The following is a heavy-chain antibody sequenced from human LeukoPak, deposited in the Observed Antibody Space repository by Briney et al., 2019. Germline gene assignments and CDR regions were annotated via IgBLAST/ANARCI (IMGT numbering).Heavy chain of an antibody. CDR2: FDPEDGET. Sequence: ASVKVSCKASGGTFSSYAISWVRQAPGQGLEWMGGFDPEDGETIYAQKFQGRVTMTEDTSTDTAYMELSSLRAEDTAVYYCARAYGGYYFDYWGQGTLVTVSS. J-gene: IGHJ4*02. CDR3: ARAYGGYYFDY. CDR1: GGTFSSYA. V-gene: IGHV1-24*01. D-gene: IGHD4/OR15-4a*01.